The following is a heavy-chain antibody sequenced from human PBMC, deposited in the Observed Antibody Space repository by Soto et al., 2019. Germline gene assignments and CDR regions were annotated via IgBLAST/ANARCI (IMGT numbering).Heavy chain of an antibody. J-gene: IGHJ6*03. D-gene: IGHD3-10*01. CDR3: ARDPSESYNPRGYYYYMDV. CDR1: GFTFSSYG. CDR2: IWYDGSNK. Sequence: QVQLVESGGGVVQPGRSLRLSCAASGFTFSSYGMHWVRQAPGKGLEWVAVIWYDGSNKYYADSVKGRFTISRDNSKNTLYLQMNSLRAEDTAVYYCARDPSESYNPRGYYYYMDVWGKGTMVTVSS. V-gene: IGHV3-33*01.